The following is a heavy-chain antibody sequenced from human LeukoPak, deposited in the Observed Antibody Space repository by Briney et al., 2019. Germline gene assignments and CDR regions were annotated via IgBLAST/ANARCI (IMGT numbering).Heavy chain of an antibody. CDR1: GYTFTGYY. CDR3: ARPLRFLEWLFDY. Sequence: ASVKVSCKASGYTFTGYYMHWVRQAPGQGLEWMGWINPNSGGTNYAQKFQGRVTMTRDTSISTAYMELSRLRSDDTAVYYCARPLRFLEWLFDYWGQGTLVTVSS. D-gene: IGHD3-3*01. CDR2: INPNSGGT. J-gene: IGHJ4*02. V-gene: IGHV1-2*02.